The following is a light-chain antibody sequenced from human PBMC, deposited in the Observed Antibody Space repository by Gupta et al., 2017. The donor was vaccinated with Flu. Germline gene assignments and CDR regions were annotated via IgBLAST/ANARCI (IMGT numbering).Light chain of an antibody. CDR2: EDN. CDR1: SSDIGGYNY. V-gene: IGLV2-8*01. Sequence: QSALTQPPSASGSPGQSVTISCRGTSSDIGGYNYVSWYQHHPGKAPRLMIYEDNKRPSGVPDRFSGSKSGNTASLTVSGLQAEDESDYYCSSYAGSNNLVFGGGTKLTVL. CDR3: SSYAGSNNLV. J-gene: IGLJ2*01.